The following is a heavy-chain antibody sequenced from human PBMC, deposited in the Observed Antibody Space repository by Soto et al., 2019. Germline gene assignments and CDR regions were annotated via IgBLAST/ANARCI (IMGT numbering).Heavy chain of an antibody. J-gene: IGHJ5*02. V-gene: IGHV4-59*01. CDR3: ARVGKWKDGLGS. D-gene: IGHD1-1*01. CDR2: IYYRGKT. Sequence: SETLSLTGTVSGTAITTYYWSGIRQPPGKGLEWIGYIYYRGKTYYNPSLKKRVTISVDTSKTQFSLKLTSVPAADTAVYYCARVGKWKDGLGSWGQGDLVNVSS. CDR1: GTAITTYY.